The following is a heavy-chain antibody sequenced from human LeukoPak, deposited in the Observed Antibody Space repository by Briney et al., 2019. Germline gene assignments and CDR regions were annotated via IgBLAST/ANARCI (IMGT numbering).Heavy chain of an antibody. D-gene: IGHD5-12*01. CDR1: GYTFTGSY. V-gene: IGHV1-2*02. CDR2: INANNGDT. Sequence: ASVKVSCKASGYTFTGSYIQWLRQAPGQGLEWMGWINANNGDTKYTQKFQGRVTMTRDTSISTAYMELSRLTSDDTAVYYCARGVAIRMDVWGQGTTVTVSS. J-gene: IGHJ6*02. CDR3: ARGVAIRMDV.